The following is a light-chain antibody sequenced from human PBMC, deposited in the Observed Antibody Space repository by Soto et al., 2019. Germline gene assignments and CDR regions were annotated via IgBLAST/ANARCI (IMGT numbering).Light chain of an antibody. Sequence: EFVLTQSPGTLTLSPGERATLSCRASQSVSSSYLAWYQQKPGQAPRLLIYGASSRATGIPDRFSGSGSGTDFALTISRLEPEDFAMYYCQQFHSSPRTFGQGTKVEIK. V-gene: IGKV3-20*01. CDR1: QSVSSSY. J-gene: IGKJ1*01. CDR2: GAS. CDR3: QQFHSSPRT.